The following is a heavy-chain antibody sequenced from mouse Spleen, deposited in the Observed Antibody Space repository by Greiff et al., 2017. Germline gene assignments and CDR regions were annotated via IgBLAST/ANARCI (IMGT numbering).Heavy chain of an antibody. D-gene: IGHD2-3*01. J-gene: IGHJ3*01. CDR2: ISSGGGNT. V-gene: IGHV5-9*04. Sequence: EVKLMESGGGLVKPGGSLKLSCAASGFTFSSYTMSWVRQTPAKRLEWVATISSGGGNTYYPDSVKGRFTISRDNARNTLYLQMSSLRSEDTAMYYCARQRDGYSFAYWGQGTLVTVSA. CDR3: ARQRDGYSFAY. CDR1: GFTFSSYT.